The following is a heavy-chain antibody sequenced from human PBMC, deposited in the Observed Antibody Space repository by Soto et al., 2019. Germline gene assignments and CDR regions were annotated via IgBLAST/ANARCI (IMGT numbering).Heavy chain of an antibody. V-gene: IGHV1-18*01. CDR3: ARDEETAGLGMDV. CDR2: ISGYNANT. CDR1: GYSFTRYG. Sequence: QVQLVQSGAEVKKPGASVKVSCKASGYSFTRYGISWVRQAPGQGLEWMGWISGYNANTNYPENLQGRVTMTTDTSTSTAYMEVRNVISDDTAVYYCARDEETAGLGMDVWGQGTTVTVSS. J-gene: IGHJ6*02.